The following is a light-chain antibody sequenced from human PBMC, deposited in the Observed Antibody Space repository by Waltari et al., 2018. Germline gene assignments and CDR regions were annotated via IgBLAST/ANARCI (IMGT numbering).Light chain of an antibody. J-gene: IGKJ4*01. CDR1: QRNSEY. Sequence: DIQLTQSPSSLSASLGEKVTITCRASQRNSEYLNCYQQKPGNAPKLLIYGASSLQSGVPSRFSGSGSRTDFTLSITSLQPEDSATYYCQQSYTFGGGTKVEIK. CDR2: GAS. CDR3: QQSYT. V-gene: IGKV1-39*01.